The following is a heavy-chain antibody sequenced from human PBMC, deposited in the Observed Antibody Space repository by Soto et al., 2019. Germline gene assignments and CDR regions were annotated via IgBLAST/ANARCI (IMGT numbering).Heavy chain of an antibody. J-gene: IGHJ4*02. Sequence: QLQLQESGPGLVKPSETLSLTCTVSGGSIASNFFYWGWIRRPPGKGLEWIGSIYRDGSTYYSPSLKSRVTISLDTSNNRFSLKLTSVTAADTAVYFCGKVLIGATRHTDVDSWGQGTLVTVSS. CDR3: GKVLIGATRHTDVDS. V-gene: IGHV4-39*02. D-gene: IGHD2-15*01. CDR2: IYRDGST. CDR1: GGSIASNFFY.